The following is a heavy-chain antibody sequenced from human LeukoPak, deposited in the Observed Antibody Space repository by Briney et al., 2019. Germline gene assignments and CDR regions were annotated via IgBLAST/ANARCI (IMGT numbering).Heavy chain of an antibody. Sequence: PGRSLRLSCAASGFTFSSYAMHWVRQAPGKGLEWVAVISYDGSNKYYADSVKGRFTISRDNSKNTLYLQMNSLRAEDTAVYYCARTKIGGYSYGWGQGTLVTVSS. J-gene: IGHJ4*02. CDR3: ARTKIGGYSYG. CDR1: GFTFSSYA. V-gene: IGHV3-30-3*01. D-gene: IGHD5-18*01. CDR2: ISYDGSNK.